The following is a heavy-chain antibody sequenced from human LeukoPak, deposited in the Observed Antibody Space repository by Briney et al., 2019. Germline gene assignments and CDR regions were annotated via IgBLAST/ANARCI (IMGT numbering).Heavy chain of an antibody. Sequence: SETLTLTCTVSGGSISSYYWSWIRQPAGKGLEWIGRSYTSGSTNYNPSLKSRVTMSVDTSKNQFSLKLSSVTAADTAVYYCARGTIFGVVKDYFDYWGQGTLVTVSS. CDR1: GGSISSYY. J-gene: IGHJ4*02. V-gene: IGHV4-4*07. CDR2: SYTSGST. CDR3: ARGTIFGVVKDYFDY. D-gene: IGHD3-3*01.